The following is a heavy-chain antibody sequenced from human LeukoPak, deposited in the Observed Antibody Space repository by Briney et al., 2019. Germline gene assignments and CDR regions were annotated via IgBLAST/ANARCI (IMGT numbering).Heavy chain of an antibody. J-gene: IGHJ6*02. V-gene: IGHV6-1*01. D-gene: IGHD3-3*01. Sequence: SQTLSLTCAISGDSVSSNSAAWNWIRQSPSRGLEWLGRTYYRSKWYNDYAVSVKSRITINPDTSKNQFSLQLNSVTPEDTAVYYCARADYDFWSGPSPNYNYYGMDVWGQGTTVTVSS. CDR2: TYYRSKWYN. CDR3: ARADYDFWSGPSPNYNYYGMDV. CDR1: GDSVSSNSAA.